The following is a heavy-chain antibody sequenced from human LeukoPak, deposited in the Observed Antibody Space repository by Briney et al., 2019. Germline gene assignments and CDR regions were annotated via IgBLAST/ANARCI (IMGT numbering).Heavy chain of an antibody. V-gene: IGHV1-18*01. CDR1: GYTFTSYG. CDR2: ISAYNGNT. Sequence: ASVKVSCKASGYTFTSYGISWVRQAPGQGPEWMGWISAYNGNTNYAQKLQGRVTMTTDTSTSTAYMELRSLRSDDTAVYYCARAPDDYYDSSGYYWAPDYWGQGTLVTVSS. D-gene: IGHD3-22*01. CDR3: ARAPDDYYDSSGYYWAPDY. J-gene: IGHJ4*02.